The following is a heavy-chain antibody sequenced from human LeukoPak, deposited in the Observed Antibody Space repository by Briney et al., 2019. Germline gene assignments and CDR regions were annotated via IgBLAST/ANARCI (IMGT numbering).Heavy chain of an antibody. J-gene: IGHJ4*02. CDR1: GFTFSSYG. CDR2: LWYDGSNK. D-gene: IGHD1-1*01. V-gene: IGHV3-33*01. CDR3: ARCAERIHDPENYFDY. Sequence: PGGSLRLSCAASGFTFSSYGMHWVRQAPGKGLEWVAVLWYDGSNKYYADSVKGRFTISRDNSKNTLFLQMNSLRAEDTAVYYCARCAERIHDPENYFDYWGQGTLVTVSS.